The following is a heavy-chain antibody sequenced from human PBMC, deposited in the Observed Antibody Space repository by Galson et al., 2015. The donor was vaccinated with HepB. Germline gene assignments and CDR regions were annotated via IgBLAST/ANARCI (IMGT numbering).Heavy chain of an antibody. CDR2: ISAYNGNT. CDR3: ARDGRGVIIIYYYCGMDV. Sequence: SVKVSCKASGYTFTSYGISWVRQAPGQGLEWMGWISAYNGNTNYAQKLQGRVTMTTDTSTSTAYMELRSLRSDDTAVYYCARDGRGVIIIYYYCGMDVWGQGTTVTVSS. J-gene: IGHJ6*02. V-gene: IGHV1-18*01. CDR1: GYTFTSYG. D-gene: IGHD3-10*01.